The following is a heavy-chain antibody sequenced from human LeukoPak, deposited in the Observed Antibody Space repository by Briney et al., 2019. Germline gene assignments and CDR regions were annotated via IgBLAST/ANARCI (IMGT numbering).Heavy chain of an antibody. V-gene: IGHV3-30*01. CDR2: ISYDGSNK. CDR3: ARDYYDSSGYYSFDY. D-gene: IGHD3-22*01. J-gene: IGHJ4*02. Sequence: PGGSLRLSCAASGFTFSSYAMHWVRQAPGKGLEWVAVISYDGSNKYYADSVKGRFTISRDNSKSTLYLQMNSLRAEDTAVYYCARDYYDSSGYYSFDYWGQGTLVTVSS. CDR1: GFTFSSYA.